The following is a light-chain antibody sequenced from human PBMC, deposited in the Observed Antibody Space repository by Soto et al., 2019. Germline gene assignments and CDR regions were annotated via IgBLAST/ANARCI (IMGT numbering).Light chain of an antibody. CDR1: QSISSY. V-gene: IGKV1-39*01. Sequence: DIQMTQSPSSLSAPVGDRVTITCRASQSISSYLDWYQQKPGKAPKLLIYAASNLQGGVPSRFSGSGSGTDFTLTFSSLQPEDFATYYCQQSYSTPITFGHGTRLEIK. CDR3: QQSYSTPIT. J-gene: IGKJ5*01. CDR2: AAS.